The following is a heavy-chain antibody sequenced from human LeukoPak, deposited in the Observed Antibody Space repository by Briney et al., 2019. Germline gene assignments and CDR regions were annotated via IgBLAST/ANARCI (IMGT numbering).Heavy chain of an antibody. CDR2: IIWNSGSL. CDR1: GFTFDDYA. J-gene: IGHJ5*02. V-gene: IGHV3-9*01. Sequence: GRSLRPSCAASGFTFDDYAMHWVRQAPGKGLEWVSGIIWNSGSLGYADSVKGRFTISRDNAKNSLYLQMNSLRAEDTALYYCAKDIVPVRYCSGGSCYAFGPWGQGTLVTVSS. CDR3: AKDIVPVRYCSGGSCYAFGP. D-gene: IGHD2-15*01.